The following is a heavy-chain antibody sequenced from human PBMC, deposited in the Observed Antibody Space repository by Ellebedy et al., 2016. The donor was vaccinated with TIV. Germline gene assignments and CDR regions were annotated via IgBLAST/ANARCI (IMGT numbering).Heavy chain of an antibody. Sequence: SETLSLTXTVSGGSISSYYWSWIRQPPGKGLEWIGYIYYSGSTNYNPSLKSRVTISVDTSKNQFSLKLSSVTAADTAVYYCASGGEVVGATRWVDYWGQGTLVTVSS. CDR3: ASGGEVVGATRWVDY. CDR1: GGSISSYY. V-gene: IGHV4-59*01. CDR2: IYYSGST. J-gene: IGHJ4*02. D-gene: IGHD1-26*01.